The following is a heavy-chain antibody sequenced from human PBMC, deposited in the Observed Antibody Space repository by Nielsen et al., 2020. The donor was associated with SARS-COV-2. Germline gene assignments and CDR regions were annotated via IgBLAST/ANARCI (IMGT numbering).Heavy chain of an antibody. Sequence: GESLKISCAASGFTFSSYWMHWVRQAPGKGLVWVSRINSDGSSTSYADSVKGRFTISRDNSKNTLYLQMSSLRVEDTAVYYCSPFDYWGQGILVTVSS. CDR2: INSDGSST. V-gene: IGHV3-74*01. CDR1: GFTFSSYW. CDR3: SPFDY. J-gene: IGHJ4*02.